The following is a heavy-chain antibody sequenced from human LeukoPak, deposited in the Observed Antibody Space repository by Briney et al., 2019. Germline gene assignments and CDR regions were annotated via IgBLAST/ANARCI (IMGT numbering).Heavy chain of an antibody. CDR3: ARLPWFAAPGAFDI. CDR2: INHSGST. V-gene: IGHV4-34*01. CDR1: GVTLSNAW. D-gene: IGHD3-10*01. Sequence: LRLSCAASGVTLSNAWIGWVRQAPGKGLEWIGEINHSGSTNYNPSLKSRVTISVDTSKNQFSLKLSSVTAADTAVYYCARLPWFAAPGAFDIWGQGTMVTVSS. J-gene: IGHJ3*02.